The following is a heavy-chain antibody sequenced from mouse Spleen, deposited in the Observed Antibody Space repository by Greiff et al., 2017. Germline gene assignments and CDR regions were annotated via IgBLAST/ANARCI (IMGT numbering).Heavy chain of an antibody. V-gene: IGHV1-55*01. CDR1: GYTFTSYW. CDR2: IYPGSGST. Sequence: VQLQQSGAELVKPGASVKMSCKASGYTFTSYWITWVKQRPGQGLEWIGDIYPGSGSTNYNEKFKSKATLTVDTSSSTAYMQLSSLTYEDSAVYYCARSNWTYAMEYWGQGTSVTVSS. CDR3: ARSNWTYAMEY. J-gene: IGHJ4*01. D-gene: IGHD4-1*01.